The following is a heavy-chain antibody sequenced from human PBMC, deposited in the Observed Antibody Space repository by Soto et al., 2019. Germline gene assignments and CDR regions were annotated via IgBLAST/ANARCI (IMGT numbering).Heavy chain of an antibody. V-gene: IGHV4-4*07. D-gene: IGHD5-12*01. CDR3: ARGGYYWFDP. Sequence: QVQLQESGPGLVKPSETLSLTCSVSGGSITSYYWTWIRQPAGKGLEWIGRFYINGKNNYNPSLKSRVTMSVYTSKNHFSLKLTSVTAADTAVYYCARGGYYWFDPWGQGTLVTVSS. CDR1: GGSITSYY. CDR2: FYINGKN. J-gene: IGHJ5*02.